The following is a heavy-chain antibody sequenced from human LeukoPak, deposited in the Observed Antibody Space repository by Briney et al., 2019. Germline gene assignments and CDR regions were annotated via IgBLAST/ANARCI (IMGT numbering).Heavy chain of an antibody. Sequence: SQTLSLTCAISGDSVSSNSAAWNWIRQSPSRGLEWLGRTYYRSKWYNDYAVSVKSRITINPDTSKNQLSLQLNSVTPEDTAVYYCARTYYYGSGTRGWGKKYYFDYWGQGALVTVSS. D-gene: IGHD3-10*01. CDR2: TYYRSKWYN. V-gene: IGHV6-1*01. CDR3: ARTYYYGSGTRGWGKKYYFDY. J-gene: IGHJ4*02. CDR1: GDSVSSNSAA.